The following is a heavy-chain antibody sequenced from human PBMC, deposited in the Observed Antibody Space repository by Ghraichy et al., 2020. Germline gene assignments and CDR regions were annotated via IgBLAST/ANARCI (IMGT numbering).Heavy chain of an antibody. CDR3: ARRVMVRGGRPFDS. CDR2: VYYSGMT. J-gene: IGHJ4*02. V-gene: IGHV4-39*01. CDR1: GGYVNNSSYL. D-gene: IGHD3-10*01. Sequence: SETLSLTCSVSGGYVNNSSYLWGWVRQSPGMGLELIGSVYYSGMTYYSPSLKGRVTMSVDTSKNQFSLRLNSVTAADTAVYYCARRVMVRGGRPFDSWGPGTLVTVSS.